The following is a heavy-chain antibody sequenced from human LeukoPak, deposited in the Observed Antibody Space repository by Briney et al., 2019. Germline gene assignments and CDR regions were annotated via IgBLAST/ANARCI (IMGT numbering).Heavy chain of an antibody. CDR2: IKQDGSEK. V-gene: IGHV3-7*01. Sequence: PGGSLRLSCVASGFTFSSYWMSWTRQAPGKGLEWVANIKQDGSEKYYVDSVKGRFTISRDNAKNSLYLQMNSLRAEDTAVYYCARDTGGGYSCYDCWGQGTQVTVSS. D-gene: IGHD5-18*01. CDR3: ARDTGGGYSCYDC. J-gene: IGHJ4*02. CDR1: GFTFSSYW.